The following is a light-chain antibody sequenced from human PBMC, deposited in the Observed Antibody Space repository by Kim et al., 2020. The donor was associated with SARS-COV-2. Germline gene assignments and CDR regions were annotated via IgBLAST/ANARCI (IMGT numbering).Light chain of an antibody. CDR3: QKYDRAPFT. Sequence: ASVGDRVTITCRASQGIGSYLAWYQQKPGQVPKLLINEASTLQSGVSSRFSGSGSGTDFTLTTSSLQPEDVATYYCQKYDRAPFTFGPGTKVDIK. J-gene: IGKJ3*01. CDR1: QGIGSY. CDR2: EAS. V-gene: IGKV1-27*01.